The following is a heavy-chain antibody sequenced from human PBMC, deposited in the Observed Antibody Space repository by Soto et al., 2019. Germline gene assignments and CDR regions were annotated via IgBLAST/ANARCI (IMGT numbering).Heavy chain of an antibody. V-gene: IGHV3-72*01. Sequence: EVQLVESGGGLVQPGGSLRLSCAASGFTLSDNYMDWVRQAPGEGLEWVGRSRNKANSYTTEYAASVKGRFTISRDDSKNLLYLQMNSLKTEDTAVYYCTRGFPITVAGAGDYWGQGTLVTVSS. CDR3: TRGFPITVAGAGDY. J-gene: IGHJ4*02. CDR2: SRNKANSYTT. CDR1: GFTLSDNY. D-gene: IGHD6-19*01.